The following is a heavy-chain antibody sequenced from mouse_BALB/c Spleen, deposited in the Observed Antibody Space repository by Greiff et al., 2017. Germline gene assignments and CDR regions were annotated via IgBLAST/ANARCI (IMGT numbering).Heavy chain of an antibody. Sequence: EVKLMESGGGLVKPGGSLKLSCAASGFTFSSYTMSWVRQTPEKRLEWVATISSGGGNTYYPDSVKGRFTISRDNAKNNLYLQMSSLRSEDTALYYCARSKTGYGDYWGQGTSVTVSS. V-gene: IGHV5-9*03. CDR3: ARSKTGYGDY. CDR2: ISSGGGNT. D-gene: IGHD1-1*02. J-gene: IGHJ4*01. CDR1: GFTFSSYT.